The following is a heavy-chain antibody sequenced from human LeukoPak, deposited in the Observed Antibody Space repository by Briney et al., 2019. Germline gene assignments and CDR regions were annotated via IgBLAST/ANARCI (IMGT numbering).Heavy chain of an antibody. V-gene: IGHV3-48*04. CDR2: VSNSGSSI. CDR3: ARDGAYSASNF. D-gene: IGHD6-13*01. J-gene: IGHJ3*01. CDR1: GFSFDYYG. Sequence: AGGSLRLSCAASGFSFDYYGMHWVRQAPGKGLEWISCVSNSGSSIYYADSVKGRFSISRDNVKNSLYLQMNSLRVEDTAVYYCARDGAYSASNFWGQGTMVAVSS.